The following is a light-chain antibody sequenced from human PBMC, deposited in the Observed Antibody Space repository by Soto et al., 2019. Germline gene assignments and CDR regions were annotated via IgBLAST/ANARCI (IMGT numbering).Light chain of an antibody. V-gene: IGKV3-11*01. CDR2: DAS. CDR1: QSVSSY. CDR3: QQRSNWPWT. Sequence: EIVLTQSPATLSLSPGERATLSCRASQSVSSYLAWYQQKRGQAPRLLIYDASNRATGIPARFSGSGSGTDFPLTISSLEPEDFAVYYCQQRSNWPWTFGQGTKVEIK. J-gene: IGKJ1*01.